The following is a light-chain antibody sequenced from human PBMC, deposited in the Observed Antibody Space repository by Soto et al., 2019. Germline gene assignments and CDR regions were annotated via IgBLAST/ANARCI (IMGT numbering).Light chain of an antibody. V-gene: IGKV3-20*01. J-gene: IGKJ2*01. CDR1: QIVSDNF. CDR2: GAS. Sequence: EIVLTQSPCTLSLSPGERATLACGASQIVSDNFLVWYQQKPGQAPRLLIYGASRSANGIPDRFSGSGSGTDFTVTISRLEPGDCAVYYCQQYCRSPYTFGQWTSLEIK. CDR3: QQYCRSPYT.